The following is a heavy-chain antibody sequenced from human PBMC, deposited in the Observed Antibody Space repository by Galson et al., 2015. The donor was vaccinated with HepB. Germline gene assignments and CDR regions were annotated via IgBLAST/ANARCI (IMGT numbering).Heavy chain of an antibody. V-gene: IGHV1-3*01. D-gene: IGHD4-17*01. CDR3: AREEVYGDYGYFQH. CDR1: GYTFTSYA. J-gene: IGHJ1*01. Sequence: SVKVSCKASGYTFTSYAMHWVRQAPGQRLEWMGWINAGNGNTKYSQKFQGRVTMTRDTSTSTVYMDLSSLRSEDTAVYYCAREEVYGDYGYFQHWGQGTLVTVSS. CDR2: INAGNGNT.